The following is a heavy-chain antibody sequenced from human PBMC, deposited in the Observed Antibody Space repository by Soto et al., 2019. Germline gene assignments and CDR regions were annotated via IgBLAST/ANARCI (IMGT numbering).Heavy chain of an antibody. V-gene: IGHV4-39*01. J-gene: IGHJ6*02. Sequence: QLQLQESGPGLVKPSETLSLTCTVSGGSISSSSYYWGWIRQPPGKGLEWIGSIYYSGSTYYNPSLKRRVTISVDTSKNQFSLKLSSVTAADTAVYYCARQENSSGGYYYYYGMDVWGQGTTVTVSS. CDR3: ARQENSSGGYYYYYGMDV. CDR1: GGSISSSSYY. CDR2: IYYSGST. D-gene: IGHD6-19*01.